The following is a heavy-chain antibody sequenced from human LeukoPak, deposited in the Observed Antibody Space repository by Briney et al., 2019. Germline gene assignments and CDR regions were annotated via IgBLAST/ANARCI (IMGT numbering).Heavy chain of an antibody. Sequence: SETLSLTCTASGVSISSYYCSWVRQPPRKGLEWVVYIYNSGSTNYNPSLKSRSTISVDTSKNQFSLKLRTVTAADTAVYYRARSTYRSSWYPGYLQHWGAGTLVTVSS. CDR2: IYNSGST. J-gene: IGHJ1*01. CDR1: GVSISSYY. V-gene: IGHV4-59*01. D-gene: IGHD6-13*01. CDR3: ARSTYRSSWYPGYLQH.